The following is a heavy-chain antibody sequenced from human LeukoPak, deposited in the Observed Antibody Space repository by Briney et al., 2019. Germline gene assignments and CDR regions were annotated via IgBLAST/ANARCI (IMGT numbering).Heavy chain of an antibody. D-gene: IGHD1-26*01. J-gene: IGHJ3*02. CDR2: IYKSGHT. CDR1: GGSISSYY. V-gene: IGHV4-59*12. CDR3: ARGLRDPREKAFDI. Sequence: SETLSLTCTVSGGSISSYYWSWIRQPPGKGLEWIGYIYKSGHTYYNPSLKSRVTISADLSTNQFSLNLSSVTAADTAVYFCARGLRDPREKAFDIWGQGTIVTVSS.